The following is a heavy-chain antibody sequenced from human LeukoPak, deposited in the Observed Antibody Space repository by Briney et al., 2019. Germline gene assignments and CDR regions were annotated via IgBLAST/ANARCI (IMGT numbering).Heavy chain of an antibody. D-gene: IGHD6-6*01. V-gene: IGHV3-48*04. J-gene: IGHJ4*02. Sequence: GGSLRLSCAASGFTFSSYAMGWVRQAPGKGLEWVSYISSSGSTIYYADSVKGRFTISRDNAKNSLYLQMNSLRAEDTAVYYCAREQYSSPLLTHLDYWGQGTLVTVSS. CDR1: GFTFSSYA. CDR2: ISSSGSTI. CDR3: AREQYSSPLLTHLDY.